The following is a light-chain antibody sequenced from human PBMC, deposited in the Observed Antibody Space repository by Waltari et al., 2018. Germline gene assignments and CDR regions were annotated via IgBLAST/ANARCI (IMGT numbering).Light chain of an antibody. V-gene: IGKV3-20*01. CDR2: GAS. CDR3: QQHVSLPAT. J-gene: IGKJ1*01. Sequence: EIVLTQSPGTLSLSPGERATLSCRASQSVSRYLAWYQQKPGQAPRLLIDGASTSATGIPDRFSGSGSGTDFSLTISRLDPEDFAVYFCQQHVSLPATFGQGTKVEIK. CDR1: QSVSRY.